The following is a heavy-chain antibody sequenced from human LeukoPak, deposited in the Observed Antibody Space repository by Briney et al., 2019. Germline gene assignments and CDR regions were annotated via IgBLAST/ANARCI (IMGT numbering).Heavy chain of an antibody. CDR3: AKAPLPSDYYYYYGMDV. CDR1: GFTFSSYA. Sequence: GGSLRLSCAASGFTFSSYAMSWVRQAPGKGLGWVSAISGSGGSTYYADSVKGRFTISRDNSKNTLYLQMNSLRAEDTAVYYCAKAPLPSDYYYYYGMDVWGQGTTVTVSS. CDR2: ISGSGGST. J-gene: IGHJ6*02. D-gene: IGHD6-6*01. V-gene: IGHV3-23*01.